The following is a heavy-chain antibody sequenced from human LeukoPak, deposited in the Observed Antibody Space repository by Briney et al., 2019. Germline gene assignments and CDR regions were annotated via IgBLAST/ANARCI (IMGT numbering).Heavy chain of an antibody. Sequence: NTSGTLSLTCVVSGGSISSRNWWSWVRQPPGKGLEWIGEIHHRGSTNDNPSLKSRVTISVDKSKNQFSLKLSSVTAADTAVYYCARIRGFGADYYDYYMDVWGKGTTVTVSS. D-gene: IGHD3-10*01. J-gene: IGHJ6*03. CDR2: IHHRGST. V-gene: IGHV4-4*02. CDR1: GGSISSRNW. CDR3: ARIRGFGADYYDYYMDV.